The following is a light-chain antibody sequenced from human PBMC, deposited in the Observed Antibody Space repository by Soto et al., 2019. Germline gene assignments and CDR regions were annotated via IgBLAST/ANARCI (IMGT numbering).Light chain of an antibody. CDR2: GAS. V-gene: IGKV3-20*01. Sequence: EIVLTQSPGTLSLSPGERATLSCRASQSVSSSYLAWYQQKPGQAPRLLIYGASSRATGIPDRFSGSGSGTDFTLTLSRLEPEDFAVYYCQQYGSSPRAMYTFGQGTKLEIK. CDR1: QSVSSSY. CDR3: QQYGSSPRAMYT. J-gene: IGKJ2*01.